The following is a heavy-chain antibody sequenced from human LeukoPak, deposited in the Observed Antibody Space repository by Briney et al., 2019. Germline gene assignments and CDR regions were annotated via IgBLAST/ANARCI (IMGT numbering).Heavy chain of an antibody. V-gene: IGHV4-39*07. CDR2: INHSGST. D-gene: IGHD5-18*01. CDR3: ARFHSYGNWFDP. CDR1: GGSISSGSYY. J-gene: IGHJ5*02. Sequence: SETLSLTCTVSGGSISSGSYYWSWIRQPPGKGLEWIGEINHSGSTNYNPSLKSRVTISVDTSKNQFSLKLSSVTAADTAVYYCARFHSYGNWFDPWGQGTLVTVSS.